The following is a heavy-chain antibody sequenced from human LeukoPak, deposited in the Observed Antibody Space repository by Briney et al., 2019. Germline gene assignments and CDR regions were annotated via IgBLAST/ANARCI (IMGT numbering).Heavy chain of an antibody. CDR2: INPNSGGT. J-gene: IGHJ4*02. Sequence: ASVKVSCKASGYTFTGYYMHWVRQAPGQGLEWMGWINPNSGGTNYAQKFAGRVTMTSDTSISTAYMELSSLRSDDKAVYYCSRVSYSGNSVIEYWGEGNL. CDR1: GYTFTGYY. CDR3: SRVSYSGNSVIEY. V-gene: IGHV1-2*02. D-gene: IGHD4-23*01.